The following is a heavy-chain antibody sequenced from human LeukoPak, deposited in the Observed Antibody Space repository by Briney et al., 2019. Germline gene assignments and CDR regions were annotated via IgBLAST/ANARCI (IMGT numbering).Heavy chain of an antibody. D-gene: IGHD1-7*01. V-gene: IGHV5-51*01. CDR3: ARRTSANWFDP. CDR2: IYPGDSDT. CDR1: GYSFTNYW. Sequence: PGESLRISCKGSGYSFTNYWIGWVRQMLGKGLEWMGIIYPGDSDTRYSPSFQGQVTISADKSISTAYLQWSSLKASDTAIYFCARRTSANWFDPWGQGTLVTVSS. J-gene: IGHJ5*02.